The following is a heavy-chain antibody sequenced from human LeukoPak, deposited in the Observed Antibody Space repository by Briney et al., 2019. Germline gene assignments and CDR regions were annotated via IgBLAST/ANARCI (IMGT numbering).Heavy chain of an antibody. J-gene: IGHJ4*02. V-gene: IGHV3-23*01. CDR1: GFTFNNYA. Sequence: GGSLRLSCAASGFTFNNYAMSWVRQAPGKGMEWVSSITSSGDRTFYADSVRGRFTISRDNSRSTLYLQMDSLRAEDTAVYYCAKDAYYDIAEYWGQGTLVTVSS. CDR3: AKDAYYDIAEY. CDR2: ITSSGDRT. D-gene: IGHD3-9*01.